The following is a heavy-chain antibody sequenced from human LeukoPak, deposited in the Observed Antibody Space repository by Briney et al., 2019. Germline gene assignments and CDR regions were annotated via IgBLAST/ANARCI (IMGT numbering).Heavy chain of an antibody. Sequence: PGGSLRLSCAASGFTFSSYAMSWVRQAPGKGLEWVSAISGSGGSTYYADSVKGRFTISRDNSKNTLYLQMNSLRAEDTAVYYCARSGDGYNYLDYWGQGTLVTVSS. J-gene: IGHJ4*02. CDR1: GFTFSSYA. CDR2: ISGSGGST. D-gene: IGHD5-24*01. V-gene: IGHV3-23*01. CDR3: ARSGDGYNYLDY.